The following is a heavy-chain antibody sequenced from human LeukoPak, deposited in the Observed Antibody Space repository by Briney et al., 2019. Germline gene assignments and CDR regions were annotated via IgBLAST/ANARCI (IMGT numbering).Heavy chain of an antibody. CDR3: ARGYYYDSSGYLLYYYMDV. CDR2: IYDSGST. D-gene: IGHD3-22*01. V-gene: IGHV4-59*01. CDR1: GGSISSYY. Sequence: SETLSLTCTVSGGSISSYYWSWIRQPPGKGLEWIGYIYDSGSTNYNPSLKSRVTISVDTSKNQFSLKLSSVTAADTAVYYCARGYYYDSSGYLLYYYMDVWGKGTTVTISS. J-gene: IGHJ6*03.